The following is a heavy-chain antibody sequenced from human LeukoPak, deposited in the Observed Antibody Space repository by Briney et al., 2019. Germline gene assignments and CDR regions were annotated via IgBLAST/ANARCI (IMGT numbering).Heavy chain of an antibody. J-gene: IGHJ4*02. Sequence: SETLSLTCTVSGCSVSSYYWSWIRQPAGKGLEWIGRISTSGSTNYNPSLKSRVTISRDTSKNEFSLNLTSVTAADTAVYYCARDAPPAYCSGGTCYFDYWGQGTLVTVSS. V-gene: IGHV4-4*07. D-gene: IGHD2-15*01. CDR2: ISTSGST. CDR1: GCSVSSYY. CDR3: ARDAPPAYCSGGTCYFDY.